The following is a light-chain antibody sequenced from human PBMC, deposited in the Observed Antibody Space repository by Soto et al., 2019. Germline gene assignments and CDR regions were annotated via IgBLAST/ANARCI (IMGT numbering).Light chain of an antibody. Sequence: QSALTQPASVSGSPGQSITISCTGTSSDVGAHNYVSWYQQHPGKAPKLMIYDVNIRPSGVSNRFSGSKSGNTASLTISGLQAEDEADYYCTSWTTSTTMKFGGGTKVTVL. CDR2: DVN. V-gene: IGLV2-14*01. J-gene: IGLJ2*01. CDR1: SSDVGAHNY. CDR3: TSWTTSTTMK.